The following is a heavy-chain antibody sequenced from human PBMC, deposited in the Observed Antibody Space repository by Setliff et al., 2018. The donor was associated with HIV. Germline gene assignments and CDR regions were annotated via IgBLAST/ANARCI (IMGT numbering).Heavy chain of an antibody. CDR3: VRSLRYCSGGGCSSDWVYDAFDI. Sequence: ASVKVSCKASGGTFSTYTVNWVRQAPGRGLEWMGGIISMFGTGNYAQKFQDRVTITADESTSTAYMELTSLRSEDTAVYYCVRSLRYCSGGGCSSDWVYDAFDIWGQGTMVTDSS. V-gene: IGHV1-69*13. CDR2: IISMFGTG. CDR1: GGTFSTYT. D-gene: IGHD2-15*01. J-gene: IGHJ3*02.